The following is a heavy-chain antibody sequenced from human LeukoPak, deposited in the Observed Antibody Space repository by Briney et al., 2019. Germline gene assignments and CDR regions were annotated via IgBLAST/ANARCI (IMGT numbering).Heavy chain of an antibody. J-gene: IGHJ5*02. D-gene: IGHD6-6*01. CDR3: ARGEFDSSSVSWFDP. CDR1: GYTFTGYY. CDR2: INPNSGGT. V-gene: IGHV1-2*02. Sequence: GASVKVSCKASGYTFTGYYMHWVRQAPGQGLEWMGWINPNSGGTNYAQKFQGRVTMIRDTSTTAVYMELSSLRSDDTAVYYCARGEFDSSSVSWFDPWGQGTLVTVSS.